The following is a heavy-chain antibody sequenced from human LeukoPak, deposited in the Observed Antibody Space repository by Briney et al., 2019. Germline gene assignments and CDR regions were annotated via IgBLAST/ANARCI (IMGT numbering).Heavy chain of an antibody. CDR1: GFTFSDYY. CDR3: ARDRSPWVTAAGKNMDV. CDR2: ISSSGSTI. J-gene: IGHJ6*03. Sequence: GGSLRLSCAASGFTFSDYYMSWIRQAPGKGLEWVSYISSSGSTIYYADSVKGRFTISRDNAKNSLYLQMNSLRAEDTAVYYCARDRSPWVTAAGKNMDVRGKGTTVTVSS. V-gene: IGHV3-11*04. D-gene: IGHD6-13*01.